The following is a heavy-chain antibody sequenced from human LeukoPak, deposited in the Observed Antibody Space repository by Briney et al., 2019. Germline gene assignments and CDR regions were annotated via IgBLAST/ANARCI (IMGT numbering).Heavy chain of an antibody. CDR3: AKDISGSYTGGFDY. CDR1: GFTFDDYA. J-gene: IGHJ4*02. Sequence: GGSLRLSCAASGFTFDDYAMHWVRQAPGKGLEWVSLISWDGGSTYYADSVKGRFTISRDNSKNSVYLQMNSLRAEDTALYYCAKDISGSYTGGFDYWGQGTLVTVSS. V-gene: IGHV3-43D*03. CDR2: ISWDGGST. D-gene: IGHD1-26*01.